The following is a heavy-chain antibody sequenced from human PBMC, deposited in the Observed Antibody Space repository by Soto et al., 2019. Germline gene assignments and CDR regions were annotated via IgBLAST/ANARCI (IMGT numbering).Heavy chain of an antibody. CDR1: GGSINGGGYH. V-gene: IGHV4-61*02. CDR3: ARRASGSGRHFDN. D-gene: IGHD3-10*01. J-gene: IGHJ4*01. CDR2: IYTNGAT. Sequence: SEALSLTCSVSGGSINGGGYHWSWIRQRAGKGLEWIGRIYTNGATNYNPSLRSRVTMSVDTSKNQFSLELSSVTAEDTAVYYCARRASGSGRHFDNWGHGTLVPLSS.